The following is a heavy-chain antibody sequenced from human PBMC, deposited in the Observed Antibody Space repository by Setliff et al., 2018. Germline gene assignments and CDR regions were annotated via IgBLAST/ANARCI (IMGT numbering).Heavy chain of an antibody. V-gene: IGHV1-69*05. Sequence: SVKVSCKASGDTFRSYGISWVRQAPGQGLEWMGGTIPMFGSTSYAQKFQGRVTIITDESTTTAYMELSSLGSEGTAVYYCVREGVDTRSSTDYRYYMDVWGKGTTVTVSS. CDR2: TIPMFGST. CDR3: VREGVDTRSSTDYRYYMDV. CDR1: GDTFRSYG. D-gene: IGHD5-18*01. J-gene: IGHJ6*03.